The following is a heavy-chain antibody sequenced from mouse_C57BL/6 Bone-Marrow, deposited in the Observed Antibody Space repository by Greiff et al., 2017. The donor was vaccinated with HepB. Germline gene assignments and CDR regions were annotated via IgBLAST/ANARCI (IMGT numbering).Heavy chain of an antibody. Sequence: EVMLVESGGGLVKPGGSLKLSCAASGFTFSSYAMSWVRQTPEKRLEWVATISDGGSYTYYPDNVKGRFTISRDNAKNNLSLQMSHLKSEDTAMYYCAQYSNYVGYYAMDYWGQGTSVTVSS. CDR1: GFTFSSYA. D-gene: IGHD2-5*01. CDR3: AQYSNYVGYYAMDY. J-gene: IGHJ4*01. V-gene: IGHV5-4*03. CDR2: ISDGGSYT.